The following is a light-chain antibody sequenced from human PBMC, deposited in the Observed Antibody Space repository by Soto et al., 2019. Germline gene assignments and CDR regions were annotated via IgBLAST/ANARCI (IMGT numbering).Light chain of an antibody. Sequence: DIQLTQSPSSLSSSVGDRVTITCRASQTVISYLNWYQQKPGQAPKLLIYATTHLQSGVPSRFSGSGSGTAFTLTISSLHPEDFATYFCQQNYNTPPYTFGQGTKLEIK. CDR3: QQNYNTPPYT. J-gene: IGKJ2*01. CDR1: QTVISY. V-gene: IGKV1-39*01. CDR2: ATT.